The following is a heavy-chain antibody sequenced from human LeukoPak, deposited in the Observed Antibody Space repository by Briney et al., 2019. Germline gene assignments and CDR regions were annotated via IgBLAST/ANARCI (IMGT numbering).Heavy chain of an antibody. V-gene: IGHV4-61*05. CDR2: IYYSGST. Sequence: SETLSLTCTVSGGSISSSSYYWSWIRQPPGKGLEWIGYIYYSGSTNYNPSLKSRVTISVDTSKNQFSLKLSSVTAADTAVYYCARRRAVYYDSSGCYDYWGQGTLVTVSS. D-gene: IGHD3-22*01. J-gene: IGHJ4*02. CDR3: ARRRAVYYDSSGCYDY. CDR1: GGSISSSSYY.